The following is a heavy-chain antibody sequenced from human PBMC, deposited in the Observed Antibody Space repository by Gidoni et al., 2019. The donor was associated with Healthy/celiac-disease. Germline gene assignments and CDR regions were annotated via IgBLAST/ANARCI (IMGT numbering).Heavy chain of an antibody. CDR1: GFSLSTSGVG. CDR3: AHYSPAHYDILTGYYNRGTYFDY. V-gene: IGHV2-5*02. Sequence: QITLKESGPTLVKPTQTLTLTCTFSGFSLSTSGVGVGWIRQPPGKALEWLALIYWDDDKRYSPSLKSRLTITKDTSKNQVVLTMTNMDPVDTATYYCAHYSPAHYDILTGYYNRGTYFDYWGQGTLVTVSS. J-gene: IGHJ4*02. CDR2: IYWDDDK. D-gene: IGHD3-9*01.